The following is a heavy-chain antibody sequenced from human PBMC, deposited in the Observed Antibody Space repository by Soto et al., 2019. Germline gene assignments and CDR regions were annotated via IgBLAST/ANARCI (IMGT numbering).Heavy chain of an antibody. J-gene: IGHJ5*02. Sequence: PSETLSLTCAVSGGSISNLGYSWIWIRQTPGKGLEWIGEINHSGSTNYNPSLKSRVTISVDTSKNQFSLKLSSVTAADTAVYYCARIRRFAMGSGSYYPNWFDPWGQGTLVTVSS. CDR3: ARIRRFAMGSGSYYPNWFDP. V-gene: IGHV4-30-2*01. D-gene: IGHD3-10*01. CDR2: INHSGST. CDR1: GGSISNLGYS.